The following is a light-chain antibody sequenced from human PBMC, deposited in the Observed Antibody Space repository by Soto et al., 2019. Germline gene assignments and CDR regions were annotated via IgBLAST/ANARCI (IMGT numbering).Light chain of an antibody. V-gene: IGLV1-40*01. J-gene: IGLJ3*02. CDR1: SSNIGAGYD. CDR3: QSYDSSLSGYWV. CDR2: GNS. Sequence: QSVLTQPPSVSGAPGQRVTISCTGSSSNIGAGYDVHWYQQLPGTAPKLLIYGNSNRPSGVPDRFSGSKSGTSASLAITGLQAEDEADYYGQSYDSSLSGYWVFGGGTKLTV.